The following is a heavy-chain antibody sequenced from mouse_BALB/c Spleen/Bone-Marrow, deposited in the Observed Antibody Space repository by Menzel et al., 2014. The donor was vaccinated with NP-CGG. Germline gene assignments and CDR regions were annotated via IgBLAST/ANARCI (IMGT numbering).Heavy chain of an antibody. CDR1: GYTFTDYE. CDR2: IDPETTGT. V-gene: IGHV1-15*01. J-gene: IGHJ2*01. CDR3: TRREAYYRYDGDFDY. D-gene: IGHD2-14*01. Sequence: QVQLKESGAELVRPGASVTLSCKASGYTFTDYEMHWVKQTPVHGLEWIGAIDPETTGTACNQKFKGKATLIADKSSSTAYMELRSRTSEDSAVYYCTRREAYYRYDGDFDYWGQGTTLTVSS.